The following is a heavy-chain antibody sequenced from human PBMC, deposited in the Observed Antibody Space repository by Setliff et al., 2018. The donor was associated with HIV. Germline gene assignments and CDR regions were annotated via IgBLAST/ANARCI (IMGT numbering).Heavy chain of an antibody. CDR1: GDTSSSYT. CDR2: IIALVGAT. V-gene: IGHV1-69*16. J-gene: IGHJ4*02. CDR3: ARSHEYGGSSAY. Sequence: SVKVSCKVSGDTSSSYTISWVRQAPGQGLEWVGGIIALVGATSYAQKFQDSVTLTTDDSTNTAYMELSSLRSEDTAMYYCARSHEYGGSSAYWGQGTLVTVSS. D-gene: IGHD1-26*01.